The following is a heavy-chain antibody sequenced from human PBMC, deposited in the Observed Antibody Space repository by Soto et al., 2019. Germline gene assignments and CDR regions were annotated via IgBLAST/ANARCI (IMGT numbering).Heavy chain of an antibody. CDR2: TRNKANRYTT. V-gene: IGHV3-72*01. CDR1: GFTFSDHF. D-gene: IGHD1-20*01. Sequence: EVRLVESGGDLVQPGGSLRLSCAASGFTFSDHFMDWVRQAPGKGLEWIGRTRNKANRYTTEYAASVRGSFTISRDESKNSLYRQMNSLKTEDTAVYYCARGLYNFDSWGQGTLVTVSS. CDR3: ARGLYNFDS. J-gene: IGHJ4*02.